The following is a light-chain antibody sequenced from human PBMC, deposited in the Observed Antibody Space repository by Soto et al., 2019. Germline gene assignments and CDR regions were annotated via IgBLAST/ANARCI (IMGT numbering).Light chain of an antibody. V-gene: IGKV3-11*01. CDR2: DAS. CDR3: QQSSKWPIT. J-gene: IGKJ5*01. Sequence: EIVLTQSPATLSLSPGESATLSCRASRSVSNYLAWYQQKPGQAPRLLIYDASSRPTDIPARFSGSGSGTDFTLTISSLEPEDFALYQCQQSSKWPITFGQGTRLEI. CDR1: RSVSNY.